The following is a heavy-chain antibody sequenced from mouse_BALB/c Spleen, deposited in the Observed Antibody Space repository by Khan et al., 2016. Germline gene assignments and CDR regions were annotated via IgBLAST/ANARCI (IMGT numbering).Heavy chain of an antibody. J-gene: IGHJ4*01. V-gene: IGHV1-9*01. D-gene: IGHD2-10*01. Sequence: QVQLQQSGAELMKPGASVKISCKATGYRFSSYWIEWVKQRPGHGLEWIGEILPGNGSTNYDEKFKGKATFTADTSSNTAYMQLSSLTAEDSATYYCADGGDLLDNAMDYWGQGTSATVSS. CDR2: ILPGNGST. CDR3: ADGGDLLDNAMDY. CDR1: GYRFSSYW.